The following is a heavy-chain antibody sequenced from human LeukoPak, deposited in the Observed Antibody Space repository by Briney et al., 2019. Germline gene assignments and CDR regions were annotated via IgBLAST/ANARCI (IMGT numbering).Heavy chain of an antibody. J-gene: IGHJ3*02. Sequence: ASVKVSCKASGYTFTSYGISWVRQAPGQGLEWMGWISAYNGNKVYAQELQGRVTMTTDTSTSTAYMELRSLRSDDTAVYYCARDRWSSSSSEGALDIWGQGTMVTVSS. CDR2: ISAYNGNK. D-gene: IGHD6-6*01. CDR3: ARDRWSSSSSEGALDI. CDR1: GYTFTSYG. V-gene: IGHV1-18*01.